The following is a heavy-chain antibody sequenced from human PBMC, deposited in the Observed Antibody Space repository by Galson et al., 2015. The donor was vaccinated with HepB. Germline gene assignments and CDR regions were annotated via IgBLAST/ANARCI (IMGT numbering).Heavy chain of an antibody. J-gene: IGHJ4*02. Sequence: SVTVSCKASGGTFSSYTISWVRQAPGQGLEWMGRIIPILGIANYAQKFQGRVTITADKSTSTAYMELSSLRSEDTAVYYCATYSSSTSCYMDYWGQGTLVTVSS. CDR3: ATYSSSTSCYMDY. V-gene: IGHV1-69*02. D-gene: IGHD2-2*02. CDR1: GGTFSSYT. CDR2: IIPILGIA.